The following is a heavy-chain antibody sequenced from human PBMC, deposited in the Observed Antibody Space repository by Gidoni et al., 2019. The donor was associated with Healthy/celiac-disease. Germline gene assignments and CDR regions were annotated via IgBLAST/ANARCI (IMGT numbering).Heavy chain of an antibody. J-gene: IGHJ5*02. CDR2: IIPIFGTA. Sequence: QVQLVQSGAEVKKPGSSVKVSCKASGGTFSSYAISWVRQAPGQGLEWMGGIIPIFGTANYAQKFQGRVTITADESTSTAYMELSSLRSEDTAVYYCASRGYCSGGSCYSSWWFDPWGQGTLVTVSS. D-gene: IGHD2-15*01. CDR1: GGTFSSYA. CDR3: ASRGYCSGGSCYSSWWFDP. V-gene: IGHV1-69*01.